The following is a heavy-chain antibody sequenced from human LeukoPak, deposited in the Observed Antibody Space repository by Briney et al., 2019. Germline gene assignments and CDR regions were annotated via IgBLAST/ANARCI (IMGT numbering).Heavy chain of an antibody. CDR3: ARGVAVAPPLPIDY. J-gene: IGHJ4*02. D-gene: IGHD6-19*01. Sequence: SETLSLTCTASGGSISSSSYYWGWIRQPPGKGLEWIGSIYYSGSTYYNPSLKSRVTISVDTSKNQFSLKLSSVTAADTAVYYCARGVAVAPPLPIDYWGQGTLVTVSS. V-gene: IGHV4-39*01. CDR1: GGSISSSSYY. CDR2: IYYSGST.